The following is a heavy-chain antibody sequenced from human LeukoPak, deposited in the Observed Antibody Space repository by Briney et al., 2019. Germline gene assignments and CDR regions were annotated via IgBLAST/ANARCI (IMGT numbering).Heavy chain of an antibody. D-gene: IGHD3-22*01. J-gene: IGHJ4*02. Sequence: GGSLRLSCAASGFSFSSYAMHWVRQAPGKGLEYVSTISNNGGSTKYANSVKGRFTISRDNSRNTLYLQMGSLRAEDMTVYYCARERGYSDSSGYYADWGQGTLVTVSS. CDR2: ISNNGGST. V-gene: IGHV3-64*01. CDR1: GFSFSSYA. CDR3: ARERGYSDSSGYYAD.